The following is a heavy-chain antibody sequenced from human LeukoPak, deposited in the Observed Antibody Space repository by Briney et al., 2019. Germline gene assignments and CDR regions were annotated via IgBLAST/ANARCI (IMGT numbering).Heavy chain of an antibody. J-gene: IGHJ3*02. CDR3: ARDAKPSAFDI. V-gene: IGHV1-3*03. CDR2: INAGNGNT. Sequence: GASVKVSCKASGYTFTSYAMHWVRQAPGQRLEWMGWINAGNGNTKYSQEFRGRVTITRDTSASTAYMELSSLRSEDMAVYYCARDAKPSAFDIWGQGTMVTVSS. CDR1: GYTFTSYA.